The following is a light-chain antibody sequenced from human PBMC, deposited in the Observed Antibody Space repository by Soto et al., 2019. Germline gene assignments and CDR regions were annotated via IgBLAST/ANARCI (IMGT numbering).Light chain of an antibody. CDR3: SSSISTYTRIYD. V-gene: IGLV2-14*01. J-gene: IGLJ1*01. CDR2: QIS. Sequence: QSVLTQPASMSGSPGQSLTSSCTGTSSDVGGYNYVSWYQHHPGTAPKLIIYQISHRPSGVSNRFSGSKSGNTASRSTPWPQADSEAYYAPSSSISTYTRIYDSGSRTKVT. CDR1: SSDVGGYNY.